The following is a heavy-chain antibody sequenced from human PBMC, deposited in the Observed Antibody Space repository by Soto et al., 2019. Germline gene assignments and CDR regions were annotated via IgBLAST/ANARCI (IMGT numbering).Heavy chain of an antibody. J-gene: IGHJ5*02. CDR2: IIPILGIA. Sequence: GASVKVSCKASGGTFSSYTISWVRQAPGQGLEWMGRIIPILGIANYAQKFQGRVTITADKSTSTAYMELSSLRYEDTDVYYCAGIRGYHSPFDPWCQGKLVNVS. V-gene: IGHV1-69*02. CDR3: AGIRGYHSPFDP. CDR1: GGTFSSYT. D-gene: IGHD6-13*01.